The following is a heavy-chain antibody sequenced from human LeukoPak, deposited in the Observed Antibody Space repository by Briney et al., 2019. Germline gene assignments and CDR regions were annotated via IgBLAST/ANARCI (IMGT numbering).Heavy chain of an antibody. CDR1: GGSISSGSYY. Sequence: SETLSLTCTVSGGSISSGSYYWSWIRQPAGKGLEWIGRIYTSGSTNYNPSLKSRVTISVDTSKNQFSLKLSSVTAADTAVYYCASIESSTSCYPWGQGTLVTVSS. V-gene: IGHV4-61*02. CDR3: ASIESSTSCYP. D-gene: IGHD2-2*01. J-gene: IGHJ4*02. CDR2: IYTSGST.